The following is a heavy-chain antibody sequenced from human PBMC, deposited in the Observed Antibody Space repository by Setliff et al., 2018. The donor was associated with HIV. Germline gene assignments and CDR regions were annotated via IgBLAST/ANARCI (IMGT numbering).Heavy chain of an antibody. J-gene: IGHJ3*02. V-gene: IGHV1-2*06. CDR3: ARETGTTGGATHAFDI. Sequence: ASVKVSCKTSGYTFPDYYLHWVRQAPGQGLEWVGRISPNSGGTNYAQKFQGRVTMTRDTSINTVYMELSSLRSDDTAVYYCARETGTTGGATHAFDIWGQGTMVTVSS. CDR2: ISPNSGGT. D-gene: IGHD1-7*01. CDR1: GYTFPDYY.